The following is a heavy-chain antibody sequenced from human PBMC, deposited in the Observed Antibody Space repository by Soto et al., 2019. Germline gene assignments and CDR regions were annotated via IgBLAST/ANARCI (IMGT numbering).Heavy chain of an antibody. J-gene: IGHJ6*02. D-gene: IGHD2-2*02. CDR2: IDTHSGNT. CDR3: ARVHVFCSSTSCYTDGMDV. Sequence: ASVKVSCKSSGYTFNEYGIHWVRQAPGQRPEWMGWIDTHSGNTGYAQKFQGRVTMTRNTSISTAYMELSGLRSEDTAVYYCARVHVFCSSTSCYTDGMDVWGQGTTVTVSS. V-gene: IGHV1-8*01. CDR1: GYTFNEYG.